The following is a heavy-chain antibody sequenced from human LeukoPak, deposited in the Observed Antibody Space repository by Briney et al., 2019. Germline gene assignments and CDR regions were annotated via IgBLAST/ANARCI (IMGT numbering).Heavy chain of an antibody. D-gene: IGHD3-3*01. CDR1: GGSISSSY. Sequence: PSETLSLTCNVSGGSISSSYWSWIRQPPGKGLEWIGEINHSGSTNYNPSLKSRVTISVDTSKNQFSLKLSSVTAADTAVYYCARGGTIFGVAPSSAVYDYWGQGTLVTVSS. CDR3: ARGGTIFGVAPSSAVYDY. J-gene: IGHJ4*02. CDR2: INHSGST. V-gene: IGHV4-34*01.